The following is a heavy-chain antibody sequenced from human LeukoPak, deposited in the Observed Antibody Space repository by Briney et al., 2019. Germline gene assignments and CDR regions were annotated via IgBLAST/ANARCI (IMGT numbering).Heavy chain of an antibody. CDR3: ARPLGFY. CDR2: ITSSSTYT. J-gene: IGHJ4*02. V-gene: IGHV3-21*01. CDR1: GFSFSSYN. D-gene: IGHD3-16*01. Sequence: KPGGSLRLSCAASGFSFSSYNMNWVRQTPGKGLEWVSSITSSSTYTFYADSVKGRFTISRDNARNSLYLQMNSLRAEDTAVYYCARPLGFYWGQGTLVTVSS.